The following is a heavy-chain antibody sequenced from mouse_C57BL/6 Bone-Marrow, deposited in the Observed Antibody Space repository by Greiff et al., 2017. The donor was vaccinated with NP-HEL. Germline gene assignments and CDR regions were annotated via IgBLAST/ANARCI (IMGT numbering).Heavy chain of an antibody. J-gene: IGHJ3*01. CDR2: IYPGNSDT. Sequence: EVQLQQSGTVLARPGASVKMSCKTSGYTFTSYWMHWVKQRPGQGLEWIGAIYPGNSDTSYNQKFKGKAKLTAVTSASTAYMELSSLTNEDSAVYYCTREGYDYDWFAYWGQGTLVTVSA. V-gene: IGHV1-5*01. D-gene: IGHD2-4*01. CDR3: TREGYDYDWFAY. CDR1: GYTFTSYW.